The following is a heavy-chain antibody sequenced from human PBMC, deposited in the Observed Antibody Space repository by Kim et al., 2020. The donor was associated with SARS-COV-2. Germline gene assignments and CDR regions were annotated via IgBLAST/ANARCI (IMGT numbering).Heavy chain of an antibody. D-gene: IGHD1-1*01. CDR2: ISRGDGDT. J-gene: IGHJ4*02. CDR1: GFTLSNYA. CDR3: GRDVQGLERDY. Sequence: GGSLRLSCAASGFTLSNYAMSWVRQAPGKGLDWVSTISRGDGDTYYAESVKGRFTISRDNSKNTLYLQMNRLRAEDTALYYCGRDVQGLERDYWGQGTLVTVSS. V-gene: IGHV3-23*01.